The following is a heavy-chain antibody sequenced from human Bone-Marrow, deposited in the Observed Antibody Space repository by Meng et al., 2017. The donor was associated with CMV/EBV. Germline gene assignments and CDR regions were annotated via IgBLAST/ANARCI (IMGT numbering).Heavy chain of an antibody. CDR1: GFTFSSYA. CDR2: ISYDGSNK. CDR3: ARDQVGGSGFRYYYYGMDV. V-gene: IGHV3-30*04. D-gene: IGHD6-19*01. Sequence: GGSLRLSCAASGFTFSSYAMHWVRQAPGKGLEWVAVISYDGSNKYYADSVKGRFTISRDNSKTTLYLQMHSLRAEDTAVYYCARDQVGGSGFRYYYYGMDVWGQGTTVTVSS. J-gene: IGHJ6*02.